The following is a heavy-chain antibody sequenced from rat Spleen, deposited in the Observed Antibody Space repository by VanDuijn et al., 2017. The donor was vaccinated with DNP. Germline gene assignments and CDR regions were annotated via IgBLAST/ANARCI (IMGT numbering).Heavy chain of an antibody. CDR1: GSSITSNY. J-gene: IGHJ2*01. D-gene: IGHD1-7*01. V-gene: IGHV3-1*01. CDR2: ISYSGST. Sequence: EVQLQESGSGLVKPSQSLSLTCSFPGSSITSNYWGWIRKFPGNKMEYIGHISYSGSTNYNPSLKSRISITRDTSKNHFFLHLNSVTTEDTATYYCARWTRYFDYWGQGVMVTVSS. CDR3: ARWTRYFDY.